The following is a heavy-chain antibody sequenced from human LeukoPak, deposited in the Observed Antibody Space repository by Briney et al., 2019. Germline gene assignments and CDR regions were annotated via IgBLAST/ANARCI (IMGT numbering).Heavy chain of an antibody. CDR1: GFLFSNAY. CDR3: TTDAGYDSGWYNY. Sequence: PGGSLRLSGAASGFLFSNAYMKWVRQAPGRGLEWAGRIKGNTEGGTIDYAAPVKGRFTISREDSKNMVYLQMNSLKTEDTAVYYCTTDAGYDSGWYNYWGQGILVTVSS. CDR2: IKGNTEGGTI. V-gene: IGHV3-15*01. J-gene: IGHJ4*02. D-gene: IGHD6-19*01.